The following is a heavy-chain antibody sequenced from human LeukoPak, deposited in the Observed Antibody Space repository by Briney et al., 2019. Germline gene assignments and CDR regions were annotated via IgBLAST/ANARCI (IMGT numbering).Heavy chain of an antibody. CDR3: ARGSSAGSPNWFDP. J-gene: IGHJ5*02. D-gene: IGHD6-19*01. CDR1: GGTFSSYA. CDR2: IIPIFGTA. Sequence: SVRVSCMDSGGTFSSYAISWVRQAPGQGGEWMGGIIPIFGTANYAQKFQGGVTITADESTSTAYIELSSLRSEDAAVYYCARGSSAGSPNWFDPWGQGTLVTVSS. V-gene: IGHV1-69*13.